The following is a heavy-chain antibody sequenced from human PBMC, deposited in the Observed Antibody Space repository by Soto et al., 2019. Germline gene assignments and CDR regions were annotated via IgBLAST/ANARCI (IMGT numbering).Heavy chain of an antibody. CDR1: GFTFSDYY. CDR3: ARVDTMIVVVTDAFDI. V-gene: IGHV3-11*01. J-gene: IGHJ3*02. Sequence: QVQLVESGGGLVKPGGSLRLSCAASGFTFSDYYMSWIRQAPGKGLEWVSYISSSGSTIYYADSVKGRFTISRDNAKNSPYLQMNSLRAEDTAVYYCARVDTMIVVVTDAFDIWGQGTMVTVSS. D-gene: IGHD3-22*01. CDR2: ISSSGSTI.